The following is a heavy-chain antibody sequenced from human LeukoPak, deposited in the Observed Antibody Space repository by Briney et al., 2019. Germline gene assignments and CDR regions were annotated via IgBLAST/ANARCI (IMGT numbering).Heavy chain of an antibody. D-gene: IGHD2-2*01. V-gene: IGHV4-59*01. CDR2: IFYNGNT. CDR1: GGSISSYY. CDR3: ARAPRDRGYCGATSCFEYMDV. J-gene: IGHJ6*03. Sequence: SETLSLTCTVSGGSISSYYWSRLRQPPGKGLEWIAYIFYNGNTKYNPSLKSRVTISVDTSKTQFSLKVTSVTAADTAVYYCARAPRDRGYCGATSCFEYMDVWGRGTTVTISS.